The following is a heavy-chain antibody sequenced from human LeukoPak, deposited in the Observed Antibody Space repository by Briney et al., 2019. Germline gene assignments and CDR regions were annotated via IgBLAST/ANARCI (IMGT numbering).Heavy chain of an antibody. CDR3: ARNLIMVFNDAFDI. Sequence: SETLSLTCAVYGGSFSGYYWSWIRQPPGKGLEWIGEINHSGSTNYNPSLKSRVTISVDTSKNQFSLKLSSVTAADTAVYYCARNLIMVFNDAFDIWGQGTMVTVSS. CDR1: GGSFSGYY. J-gene: IGHJ3*02. D-gene: IGHD2-8*01. V-gene: IGHV4-34*01. CDR2: INHSGST.